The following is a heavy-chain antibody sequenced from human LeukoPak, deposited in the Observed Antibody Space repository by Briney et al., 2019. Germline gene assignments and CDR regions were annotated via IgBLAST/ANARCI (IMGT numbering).Heavy chain of an antibody. V-gene: IGHV1-8*01. CDR2: MNPNSGNT. Sequence: GASVKVSCKASGYTFTSYDINWVRQATGQGLEWMGWMNPNSGNTGYAQKFQGRVTMTRNTSINTAYMELSSLRSEDTAVYYCARVGEVAVAGTTAEYFQHWGQGTLVTVSS. CDR1: GYTFTSYD. J-gene: IGHJ1*01. D-gene: IGHD6-19*01. CDR3: ARVGEVAVAGTTAEYFQH.